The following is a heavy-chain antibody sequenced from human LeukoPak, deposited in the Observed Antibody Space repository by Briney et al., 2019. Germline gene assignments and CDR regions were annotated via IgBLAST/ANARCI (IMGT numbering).Heavy chain of an antibody. CDR1: GFTFTTYW. V-gene: IGHV3-7*01. CDR3: ARGSLYNSGWANRDPDY. J-gene: IGHJ4*02. CDR2: VNEDGGEK. Sequence: GGSLRLSCAASGFTFTTYWMNWLRQAPGKGLEWVANVNEDGGEKYYVDSVKGRFAISRDNAKNSLYLQMNRLRPEDTAVYFCARGSLYNSGWANRDPDYWGQGTLVTVSS. D-gene: IGHD5-12*01.